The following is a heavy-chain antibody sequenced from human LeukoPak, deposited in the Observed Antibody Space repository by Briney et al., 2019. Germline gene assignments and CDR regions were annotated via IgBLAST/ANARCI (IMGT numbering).Heavy chain of an antibody. CDR3: ARGQSRPYSSDFDY. D-gene: IGHD6-25*01. J-gene: IGHJ4*02. CDR2: IYHSGST. V-gene: IGHV4-38-2*02. CDR1: GYSISSGYY. Sequence: SETLSLTCTVSGYSISSGYYWGWIRQPPGKGLEWIGSIYHSGSTYYNPSLKSRVTISVDTSKNQFSLKLSSVTAADTAVYYCARGQSRPYSSDFDYWGQGTLVTVSS.